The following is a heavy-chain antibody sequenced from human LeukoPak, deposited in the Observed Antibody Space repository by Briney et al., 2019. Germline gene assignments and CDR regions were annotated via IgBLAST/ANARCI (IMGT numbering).Heavy chain of an antibody. CDR3: VRGYSFGPYGMDV. CDR1: GFPFSSYA. Sequence: GGSLRLSCSASGFPFSSYAMHWVRQAPGKGLEYVSAISDSGGSTYYAGSVKGRFTISRDNSKNTLYLQMSSLRAEDTAVYFCVRGYSFGPYGMDVWGQGTTVTVSS. V-gene: IGHV3-64D*09. CDR2: ISDSGGST. D-gene: IGHD2-15*01. J-gene: IGHJ6*02.